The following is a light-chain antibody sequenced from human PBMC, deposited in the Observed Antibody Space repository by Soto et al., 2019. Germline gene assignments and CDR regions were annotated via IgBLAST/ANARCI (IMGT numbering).Light chain of an antibody. V-gene: IGKV3-15*01. J-gene: IGKJ5*01. Sequence: EIVMTQSPATLSVSPGERATLSCRASQSVGRSLAWYQQRPGQAPRLLIYDTSTRAFGLPTRFSGSGSGTEFTLTISSLQSEDSAVYHCQVRTNWSIAFGRGTRLEIK. CDR2: DTS. CDR3: QVRTNWSIA. CDR1: QSVGRS.